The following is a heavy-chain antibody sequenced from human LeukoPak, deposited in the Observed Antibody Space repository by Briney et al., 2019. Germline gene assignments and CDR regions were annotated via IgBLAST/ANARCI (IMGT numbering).Heavy chain of an antibody. CDR1: GFTFSSYS. CDR2: ISSSSSTI. V-gene: IGHV3-48*04. Sequence: PGGSLRLSCAASGFTFSSYSMNWVRQAPGKGLEWVSYISSSSSTIYYADSVKGRFTISRDNAKNSLYLQMNSLRAEDTAVYYCARGGLGNYYDSSGYAFDIWGQGTMVTVSS. J-gene: IGHJ3*02. CDR3: ARGGLGNYYDSSGYAFDI. D-gene: IGHD3-22*01.